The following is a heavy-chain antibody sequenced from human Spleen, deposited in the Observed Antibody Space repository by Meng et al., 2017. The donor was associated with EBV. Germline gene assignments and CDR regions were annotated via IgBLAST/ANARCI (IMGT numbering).Heavy chain of an antibody. D-gene: IGHD6-19*01. J-gene: IGHJ4*01. CDR2: VIHSGNT. V-gene: IGHV4-34*12. CDR1: GESFSAYY. CDR3: ATWNSNGWYYGY. Sequence: VQLQQWGAGLLKPSEPLSLTCAVYGESFSAYYWRWIRQPPGRGLEWIGDVIHSGNTSYSPSLKSRVTISVDTSKSQFSLKLRSMTAADTAVYYCATWNSNGWYYGYWGQGTLVTVSS.